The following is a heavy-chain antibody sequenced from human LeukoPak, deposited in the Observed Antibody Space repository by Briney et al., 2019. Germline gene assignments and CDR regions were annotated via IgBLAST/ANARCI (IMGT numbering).Heavy chain of an antibody. CDR3: ARDVAGSGSL. V-gene: IGHV3-74*01. CDR1: GFTFSSYW. Sequence: PGGSLRLSCAASGFTFSSYWMHWVRQVPGKGLVWVARINEHGSITDYADSVKDRFTVSRDNAWNTLYLQMSSLRAEDTAVYYCARDVAGSGSLWGQGTLITVSS. J-gene: IGHJ4*02. CDR2: INEHGSIT. D-gene: IGHD3-10*01.